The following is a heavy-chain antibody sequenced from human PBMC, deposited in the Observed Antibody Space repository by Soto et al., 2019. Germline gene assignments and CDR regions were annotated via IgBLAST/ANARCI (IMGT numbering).Heavy chain of an antibody. CDR2: IIPIFGTA. D-gene: IGHD2-21*02. CDR3: ARAQYCGGDRYSGVRR. J-gene: IGHJ3*01. V-gene: IGHV1-69*01. CDR1: RGTFSSYA. Sequence: SVKVSCKASRGTFSSYAISWVRQAPGQGLEWMGGIIPIFGTANYAQKFQGRVTITADESTSTAYMELSSLRSEDTAVYYCARAQYCGGDRYSGVRRWGQGTMVTVSS.